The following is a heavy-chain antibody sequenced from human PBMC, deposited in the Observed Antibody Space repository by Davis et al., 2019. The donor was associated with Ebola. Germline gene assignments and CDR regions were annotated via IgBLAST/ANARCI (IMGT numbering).Heavy chain of an antibody. D-gene: IGHD3-3*01. CDR2: IYSGGST. J-gene: IGHJ5*02. Sequence: PGGSLRLSCAASGFTVSSNYMSWVRQAPGKGLEWVSVIYSGGSTYYADSVKGRFTISRDNSENTLYLQMNSLTTDDTAVYYCVRAVFHEVLDLWGQGTPVTVSS. CDR3: VRAVFHEVLDL. CDR1: GFTVSSNY. V-gene: IGHV3-66*02.